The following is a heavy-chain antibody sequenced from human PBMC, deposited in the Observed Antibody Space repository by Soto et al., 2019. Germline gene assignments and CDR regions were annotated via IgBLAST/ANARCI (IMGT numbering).Heavy chain of an antibody. V-gene: IGHV3-30*18. J-gene: IGHJ6*03. Sequence: QVQLVESGGGVVQPGRSLRLSCAASGFTFSSYGMHWVRQAPGKGLERVAVISYDGSNKYYADSVKGRFTISRDNSKNTLYLQMNSLRAEDTAVYYCAKDRSGRYTYYYYMDVWGKGTTVTVSS. D-gene: IGHD6-19*01. CDR2: ISYDGSNK. CDR1: GFTFSSYG. CDR3: AKDRSGRYTYYYYMDV.